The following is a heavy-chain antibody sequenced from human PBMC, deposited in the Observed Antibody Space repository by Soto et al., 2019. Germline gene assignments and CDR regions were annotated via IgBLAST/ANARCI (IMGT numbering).Heavy chain of an antibody. D-gene: IGHD3-16*02. Sequence: SLTVSCKSSGGIFSSHAIIWVRQAPGQGLEWMGGIIPIFGTANYAQKFQGRVTITADESTSTAYMELSSLRSEDTAVYYCARFQYYDYVLGSYRIDAFDILGQGTMVTVSS. CDR3: ARFQYYDYVLGSYRIDAFDI. V-gene: IGHV1-69*13. CDR2: IIPIFGTA. CDR1: GGIFSSHA. J-gene: IGHJ3*02.